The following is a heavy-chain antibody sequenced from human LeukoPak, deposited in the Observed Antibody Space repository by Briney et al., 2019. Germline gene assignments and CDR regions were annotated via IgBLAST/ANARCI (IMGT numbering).Heavy chain of an antibody. D-gene: IGHD6-6*01. J-gene: IGHJ4*02. Sequence: PGGSLRLSCAASGFTFSDYYMSWIRQAPGKGLEWVSYISSSGSSIYYADSVKGRFTISRDNSKNTLYLQMNSLRAEDTAVYYCARDRGSRSIAALTHFDYWGQGTLVTVSS. CDR2: ISSSGSSI. CDR1: GFTFSDYY. V-gene: IGHV3-11*04. CDR3: ARDRGSRSIAALTHFDY.